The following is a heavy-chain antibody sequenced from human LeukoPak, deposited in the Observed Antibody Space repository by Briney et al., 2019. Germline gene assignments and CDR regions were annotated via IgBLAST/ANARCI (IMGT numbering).Heavy chain of an antibody. V-gene: IGHV4-39*01. CDR2: IYYSGST. Sequence: SETLSLTCTVSGGSISSSSYYWAWIRQPPGKGLEWIGTIYYSGSTYCNPSLRSRVTSSADTSKNEFSLKLSSVTAADTAVYYCARRDYCSSGSCYAGGYWFDPWGQGTLVTVSS. D-gene: IGHD2-15*01. CDR3: ARRDYCSSGSCYAGGYWFDP. J-gene: IGHJ5*02. CDR1: GGSISSSSYY.